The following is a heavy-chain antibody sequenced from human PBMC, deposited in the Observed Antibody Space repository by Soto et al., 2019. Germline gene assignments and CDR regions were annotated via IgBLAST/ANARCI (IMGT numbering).Heavy chain of an antibody. D-gene: IGHD6-6*01. CDR3: APRKYGSFNIAAFDI. CDR1: GFSFSTYE. V-gene: IGHV3-48*03. J-gene: IGHJ3*02. CDR2: ISKSSIDI. Sequence: EVQLVESGGGLVQPGGSLRLSCAASGFSFSTYEMNWVRQAPGKGLEWVSYISKSSIDIYYADSVKGRFTISRDNANNSLYLHMSSLSVEDTALCYCAPRKYGSFNIAAFDIWGQGTMVTVSS.